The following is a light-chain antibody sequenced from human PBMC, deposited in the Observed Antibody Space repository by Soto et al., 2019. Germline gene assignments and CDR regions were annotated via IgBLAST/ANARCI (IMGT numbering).Light chain of an antibody. CDR3: QQSHTPPLT. V-gene: IGKV1-39*01. J-gene: IGKJ4*01. Sequence: DIQMTQSPSSLSASVGDRVTITCRASQSISTYLHWYQQKPGNAPKLLIYAASNLQSGVPSRFSGSGSGTDFTLTISSLHPEDFATYFCQQSHTPPLTFGGGTKVDI. CDR2: AAS. CDR1: QSISTY.